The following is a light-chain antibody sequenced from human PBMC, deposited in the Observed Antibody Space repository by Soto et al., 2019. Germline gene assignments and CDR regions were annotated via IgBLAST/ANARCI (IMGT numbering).Light chain of an antibody. CDR1: ETVATN. J-gene: IGKJ1*01. V-gene: IGKV3-15*01. CDR2: GAS. Sequence: VMTQSPATLSVSPGERATLSCWASETVATNLAWYQQKPGQAPRLLISGASTRAAGISDRFRGSGSGTEFTRTISSLRSEDSASYYFQQYFEWPPMKFGQGTKVEI. CDR3: QQYFEWPPMK.